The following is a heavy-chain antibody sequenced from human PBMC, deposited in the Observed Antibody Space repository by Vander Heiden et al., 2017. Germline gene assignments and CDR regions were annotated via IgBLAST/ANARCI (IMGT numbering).Heavy chain of an antibody. D-gene: IGHD3-16*02. CDR3: ARAGYYDYVWGSYRYGEFDY. V-gene: IGHV1-69*06. Sequence: QVQLVQSGAAVKKPGSSVQVSCKASGGTFSSYALSWVRQAPGHGLEWMGGIIPIFVTANYAQKFQGRVTITADKSTSTAYMELSSLRSEDTAVYDCARAGYYDYVWGSYRYGEFDYWGQGTLVTVSS. CDR1: GGTFSSYA. J-gene: IGHJ4*02. CDR2: IIPIFVTA.